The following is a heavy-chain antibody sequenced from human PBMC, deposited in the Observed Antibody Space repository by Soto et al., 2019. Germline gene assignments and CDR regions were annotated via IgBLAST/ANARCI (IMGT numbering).Heavy chain of an antibody. Sequence: EVQLVESGGGLFQPGGPLRLSCAASGFTFRDHYMDCVRQAPGKRLEWVGRSRNKANSYSTEYAASVKGRFTISRDESMNSLYLPMNSQKAENMALYYCARFSGSSTKGLDYWRAGTLVTVST. D-gene: IGHD1-26*01. CDR1: GFTFRDHY. CDR3: ARFSGSSTKGLDY. V-gene: IGHV3-72*01. CDR2: SRNKANSYST. J-gene: IGHJ4*02.